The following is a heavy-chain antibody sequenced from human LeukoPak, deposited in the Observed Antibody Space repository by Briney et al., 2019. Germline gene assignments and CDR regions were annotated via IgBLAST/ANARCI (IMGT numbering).Heavy chain of an antibody. J-gene: IGHJ6*02. CDR1: GGSISSYY. V-gene: IGHV4-59*01. CDR2: IYYSGST. CDR3: AKVPTEATPADHYYYYYGMDV. Sequence: SETLSLTCTVSGGSISSYYWSWIRQPPGKGLEWIGYIYYSGSTNYNPSLKSRVTISVDTSKNQFSLKLSSVTAADTAVYYCAKVPTEATPADHYYYYYGMDVWGQGTTVTVSS. D-gene: IGHD5-12*01.